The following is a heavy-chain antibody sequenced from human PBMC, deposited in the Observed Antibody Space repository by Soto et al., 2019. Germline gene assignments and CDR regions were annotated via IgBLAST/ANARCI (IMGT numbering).Heavy chain of an antibody. CDR3: ATCRQSDYLGNYYHYGMDV. CDR2: FDPEDGET. Sequence: ASVKVSCKASGYSFTDYHIHWVRQAPGKGLEWMGGFDPEDGETVYAQKFQGRVTMTEDTSTDTAYMELSSLRSEDTAVYYCATCRQSDYLGNYYHYGMDVWGQGTTVTVSS. V-gene: IGHV1-24*01. J-gene: IGHJ6*02. CDR1: GYSFTDYH. D-gene: IGHD3-3*01.